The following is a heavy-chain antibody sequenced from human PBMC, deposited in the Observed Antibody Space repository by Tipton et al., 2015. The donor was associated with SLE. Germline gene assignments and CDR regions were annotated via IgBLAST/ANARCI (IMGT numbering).Heavy chain of an antibody. CDR3: AKYLATSGMSPYAFDV. J-gene: IGHJ3*01. CDR1: GGSISSYY. Sequence: TLSLTCTVSGGSISSYYWSWIRQPPGKGLEWVGYIYYSGSTNYNPSLKSRVTISVDTSKNQFSLKLSSVTAADTAVYYCAKYLATSGMSPYAFDVWGQGTRVTVSS. V-gene: IGHV4-59*12. D-gene: IGHD1-1*01. CDR2: IYYSGST.